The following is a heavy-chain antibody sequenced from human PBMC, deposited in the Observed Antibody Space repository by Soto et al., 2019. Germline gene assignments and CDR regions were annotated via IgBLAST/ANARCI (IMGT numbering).Heavy chain of an antibody. D-gene: IGHD2-15*01. V-gene: IGHV1-46*01. CDR1: GYKFTTYF. CDR2: IHPSCDT. J-gene: IGHJ1*01. Sequence: GASVKVSCKASGYKFTTYFMHWVRQAPGQGLEWMGMIHPSCDTGYAQKFRGRVTMTIDTSTTTAYMELRNLTSEDTAVYFSVRGYCTTSPCSGDFQFWGQGTLVTFSS. CDR3: VRGYCTTSPCSGDFQF.